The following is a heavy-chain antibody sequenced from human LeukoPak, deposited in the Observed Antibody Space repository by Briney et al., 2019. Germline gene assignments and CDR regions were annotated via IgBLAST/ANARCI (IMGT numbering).Heavy chain of an antibody. D-gene: IGHD3-10*01. V-gene: IGHV3-23*01. CDR2: ISGSGGST. J-gene: IGHJ4*02. CDR1: GFTFSSYA. CDR3: AKGFQYYGSGSYYSY. Sequence: GGSLRLSCAASGFTFSSYAMSWVRQAPGKGLEWVSAISGSGGSTYYADSVKGRFTIFRDNSKNTLYLQMNSLRAEDTAVYYCAKGFQYYGSGSYYSYWGQGTLVTVSS.